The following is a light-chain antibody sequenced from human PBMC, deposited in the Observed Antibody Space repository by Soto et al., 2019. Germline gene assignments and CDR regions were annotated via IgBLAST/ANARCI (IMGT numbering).Light chain of an antibody. CDR2: DVT. CDR3: SSYTTSSALGYV. J-gene: IGLJ1*01. Sequence: QSVLTQPASVSGSPGQSITISCTGTSSDVGGYNYVSWYRQHPGKAPKVMIYDVTNRPSGVSNRFSGSKSGNTASLTISGLQAEDEADYYCSSYTTSSALGYVFGTGTKLTVL. CDR1: SSDVGGYNY. V-gene: IGLV2-14*03.